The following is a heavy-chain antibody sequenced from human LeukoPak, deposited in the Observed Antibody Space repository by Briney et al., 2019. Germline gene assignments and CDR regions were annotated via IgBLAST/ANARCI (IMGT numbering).Heavy chain of an antibody. CDR1: GGSMSHH. CDR2: ISHTAST. V-gene: IGHV4-59*11. D-gene: IGHD5-24*01. CDR3: AREKSPERKTWLQLGAFDV. Sequence: PSETLSLTCTVSGGSMSHHWSWIRQSPGKGLELIGYISHTASTNYNPSLKSRVTLSIDTSKSQLSFQLTSVTAVDTAVYYCAREKSPERKTWLQLGAFDVWGQGTVVTVSS. J-gene: IGHJ3*01.